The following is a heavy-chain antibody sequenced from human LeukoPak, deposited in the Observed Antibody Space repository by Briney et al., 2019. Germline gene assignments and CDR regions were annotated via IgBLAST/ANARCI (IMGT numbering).Heavy chain of an antibody. V-gene: IGHV3-53*01. Sequence: PGGSLRLSCAASGFTVSSNYMSWVRQAPGKGLEWVSVIYSGGSTYYADSVKGRFTISRDNSKNTLYLQMNSLRAEDTAVYYCARVSAMVTDAFDIWGQGTMVTVSS. CDR3: ARVSAMVTDAFDI. J-gene: IGHJ3*02. D-gene: IGHD5-18*01. CDR2: IYSGGST. CDR1: GFTVSSNY.